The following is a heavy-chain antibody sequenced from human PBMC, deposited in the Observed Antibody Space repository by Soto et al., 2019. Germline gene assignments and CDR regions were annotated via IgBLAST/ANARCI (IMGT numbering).Heavy chain of an antibody. J-gene: IGHJ2*01. V-gene: IGHV4-59*01. D-gene: IGHD2-15*01. CDR1: GGSISSYY. CDR2: IYYSGST. CDR3: ARSRGSRWYFDL. Sequence: SETLSLTCTVSGGSISSYYWSWIRQPPGKGLEWIGYIYYSGSTNYNPSLKSRVTISVDTSKNQFSLKLSSVTTADTAVYYCARSRGSRWYFDLWGRGTLVTVSS.